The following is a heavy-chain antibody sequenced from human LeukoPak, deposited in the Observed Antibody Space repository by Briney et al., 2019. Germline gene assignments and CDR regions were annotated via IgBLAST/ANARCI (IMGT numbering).Heavy chain of an antibody. Sequence: SGTLSLTCTVSGGSISRGGYCWSWIRQHPGKGLEWIGCIDYSGSTFYNPSLKSRLTMSIDTSKNQFSLKLSSVTAADTAVYYCAADTSGYRIFNYWGQGTLVTVSS. V-gene: IGHV4-31*03. D-gene: IGHD3-22*01. CDR3: AADTSGYRIFNY. CDR1: GGSISRGGYC. CDR2: IDYSGST. J-gene: IGHJ4*02.